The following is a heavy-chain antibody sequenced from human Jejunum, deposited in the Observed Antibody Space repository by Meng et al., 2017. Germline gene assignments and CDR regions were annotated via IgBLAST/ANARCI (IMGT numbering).Heavy chain of an antibody. J-gene: IGHJ5*02. D-gene: IGHD2-2*01. CDR3: VVPVASSGWFDP. CDR1: GASVSSSNYY. Sequence: GSLRLSCTVSGASVSSSNYYWGWIRQPPGKGLEWIGNIYYSSGSTYYNPSLKSRVTISVDTSKNQFSLRLSSVTAADTAVYYCVVPVASSGWFDPWGQGTLVTVSS. CDR2: IYYSSGST. V-gene: IGHV4-39*07.